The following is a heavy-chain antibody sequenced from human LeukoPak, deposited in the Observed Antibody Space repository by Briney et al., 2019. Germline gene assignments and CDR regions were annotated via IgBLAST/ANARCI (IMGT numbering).Heavy chain of an antibody. V-gene: IGHV3-9*01. Sequence: GGSLRLSCAASGFTFDDYAMHWVRQAPGKGLEWVSGISWNSGSIGYADSVKGRFTISRDNAKNSLYLQMNSLRAEDTALYYCAKDIFPTEGSLHAFDIWGQGTMVTVSS. J-gene: IGHJ3*02. CDR2: ISWNSGSI. CDR1: GFTFDDYA. D-gene: IGHD2-21*01. CDR3: AKDIFPTEGSLHAFDI.